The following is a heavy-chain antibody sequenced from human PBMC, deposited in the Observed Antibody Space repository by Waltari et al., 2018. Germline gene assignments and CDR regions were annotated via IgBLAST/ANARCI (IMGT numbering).Heavy chain of an antibody. CDR1: GFTFSSYG. CDR2: ISYDGSNK. Sequence: QVQLVESGGGVVQPGRSLRLSCAASGFTFSSYGMHWVRQAPGKGLEWVAVISYDGSNKYYADSVKGRFTISRDNSKNTLYLQMNSLRAEDTAVYYCAKETITDYGDYPGYWGQGTLVTVSS. D-gene: IGHD4-17*01. V-gene: IGHV3-30*18. J-gene: IGHJ4*02. CDR3: AKETITDYGDYPGY.